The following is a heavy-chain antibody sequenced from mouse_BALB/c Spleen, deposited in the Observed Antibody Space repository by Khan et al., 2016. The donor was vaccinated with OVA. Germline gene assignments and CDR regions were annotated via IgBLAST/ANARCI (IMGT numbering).Heavy chain of an antibody. D-gene: IGHD3-2*02. CDR2: INPGSGDI. CDR1: GYAFTDYL. CDR3: SRSGYGFGAY. Sequence: QVQLQQSGAELVRPGTSVKVSCKASGYAFTDYLIEWLKQRPGQGLEWIGVINPGSGDITYNENFKDKATLTADNSSSTAYMQLTSLTSDDSTVYFCSRSGYGFGAYWGPGTLFTVSA. J-gene: IGHJ3*01. V-gene: IGHV1-54*03.